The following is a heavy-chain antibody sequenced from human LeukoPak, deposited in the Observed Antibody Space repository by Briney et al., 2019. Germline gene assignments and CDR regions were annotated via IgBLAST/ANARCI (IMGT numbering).Heavy chain of an antibody. CDR3: ARTQQQLSLDY. Sequence: PSETLSLTCAVYGGSFSGYYWSWVRQPPGKGLEWIGEINHSGSTNYNPSLKSRVTISVDTSKNQFSLKLSSVTAADTAVYYCARTQQQLSLDYWGQGTLVTVSS. CDR1: GGSFSGYY. CDR2: INHSGST. D-gene: IGHD6-13*01. V-gene: IGHV4-34*01. J-gene: IGHJ4*02.